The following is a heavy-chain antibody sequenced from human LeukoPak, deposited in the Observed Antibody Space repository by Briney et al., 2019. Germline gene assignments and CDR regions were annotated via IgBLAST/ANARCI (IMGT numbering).Heavy chain of an antibody. CDR2: ISSSSSYI. V-gene: IGHV3-21*01. CDR1: GFTFSSYS. Sequence: GGSLRLSCAASGFTFSSYSMNWVRQAPGKGREWVSSISSSSSYIYYADSVKGRFTISRDNAKNSLYLQMNSLRAEDTAVYYCARVGELGYCSGGSCYETFDPWGQGTLVTVSS. CDR3: ARVGELGYCSGGSCYETFDP. J-gene: IGHJ5*02. D-gene: IGHD2-15*01.